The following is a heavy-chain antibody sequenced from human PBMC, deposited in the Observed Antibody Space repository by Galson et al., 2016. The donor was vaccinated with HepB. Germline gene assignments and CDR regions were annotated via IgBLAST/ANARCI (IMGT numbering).Heavy chain of an antibody. CDR1: EFTLSSYV. CDR2: ISGNGGST. D-gene: IGHD3-3*01. CDR3: AKEGTFFGAVPYGMDV. Sequence: SLRLSCAASEFTLSSYVMSWVRQAPGKGLEWVSTISGNGGSTYYADSVKGRFTISRDNSKNTLYLQMNSLRAEDTAVYYCAKEGTFFGAVPYGMDVWGQGTTVTVSS. J-gene: IGHJ6*02. V-gene: IGHV3-23*01.